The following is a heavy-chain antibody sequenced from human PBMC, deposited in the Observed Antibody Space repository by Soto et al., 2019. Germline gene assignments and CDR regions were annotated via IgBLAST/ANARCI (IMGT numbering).Heavy chain of an antibody. J-gene: IGHJ4*02. D-gene: IGHD3-22*01. V-gene: IGHV3-23*01. CDR2: ISGSGGST. CDR1: GFTFSSYA. CDR3: AKDAPPSYYYDSSGRHFDY. Sequence: GGSMRLSCAASGFTFSSYAMSWVRQAPGKGLEWVSAISGSGGSTYYADSVKGRFTISRDNSKNTLYLQMNSLRAEDTAVYYCAKDAPPSYYYDSSGRHFDYWGQGTLVTVSS.